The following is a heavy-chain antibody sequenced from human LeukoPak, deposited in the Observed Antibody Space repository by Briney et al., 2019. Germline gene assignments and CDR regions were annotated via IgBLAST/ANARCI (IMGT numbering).Heavy chain of an antibody. CDR3: AKEPLREGGTYFGY. J-gene: IGHJ4*02. CDR1: GFTFSSYA. V-gene: IGHV3-23*01. D-gene: IGHD5-24*01. CDR2: INESGERT. Sequence: GGSLRLSCAASGFTFSSYAMSWVRQAPGKGLEWVSGINESGERTYYADSVKGRFTISRDNSKNTLYLQMNSLRGEDTAVYYCAKEPLREGGTYFGYWGQGNLVTVSS.